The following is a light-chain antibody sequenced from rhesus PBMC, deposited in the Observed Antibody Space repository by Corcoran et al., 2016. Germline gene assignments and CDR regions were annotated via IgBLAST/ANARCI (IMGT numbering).Light chain of an antibody. V-gene: IGKV3-40*01. Sequence: EIVMTQSPATLSLSPGETATLSCRASQSVGSYLAWYQQKPGQAPKLLVHSAYFRATGIPDRFSGSGSRTDFTLTISSLEPEDIGVYHCQQYNDLLWTIGQGAKVEIK. CDR2: SAY. CDR1: QSVGSY. J-gene: IGKJ1*01. CDR3: QQYNDLLWT.